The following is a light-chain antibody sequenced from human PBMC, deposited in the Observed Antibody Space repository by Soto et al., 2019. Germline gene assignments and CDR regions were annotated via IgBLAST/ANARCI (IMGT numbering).Light chain of an antibody. CDR1: QDISTY. Sequence: IQLTQSPSSLSASVGDRVTITCRASQDISTYLAWYQQHPGRAPKLLIYLASTLESGVPSRFSGSGSGTDFTLTISSLQPDDFATYYCQQLDSDPPWTFGQGTRVEIK. CDR3: QQLDSDPPWT. V-gene: IGKV1-9*01. J-gene: IGKJ1*01. CDR2: LAS.